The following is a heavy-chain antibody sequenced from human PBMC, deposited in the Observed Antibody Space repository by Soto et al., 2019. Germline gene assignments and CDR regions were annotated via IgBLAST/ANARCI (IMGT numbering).Heavy chain of an antibody. D-gene: IGHD5-18*01. Sequence: QVQLVQSGADVKKPGSSVKVSCKASGGTFGSYAISWVRQAPGQGLEWMGGIIPIFDIENYAQKFQGRVTITADESTSTAHMDLSRLRSEDTAVYYCARGYSYSFGMDVWGQGTTVTVSS. CDR2: IIPIFDIE. V-gene: IGHV1-69*12. J-gene: IGHJ6*02. CDR3: ARGYSYSFGMDV. CDR1: GGTFGSYA.